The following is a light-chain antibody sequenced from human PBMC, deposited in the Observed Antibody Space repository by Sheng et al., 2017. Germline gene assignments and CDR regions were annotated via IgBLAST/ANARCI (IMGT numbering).Light chain of an antibody. V-gene: IGLV2-14*03. Sequence: QSALTQPASVSGSPGQSITISCTGTTSDVGGYNYVSWYQHHPGKAPKLIVFDVSYRPSGVSNRFSGSKSGNTASLTISGLQSEDEADYYCSSYAGRNTLIFGGGTKLTVL. CDR2: DVS. CDR3: SSYAGRNTLI. CDR1: TSDVGGYNY. J-gene: IGLJ2*01.